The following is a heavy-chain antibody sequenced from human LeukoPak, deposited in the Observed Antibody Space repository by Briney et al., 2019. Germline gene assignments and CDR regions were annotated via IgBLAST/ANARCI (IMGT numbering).Heavy chain of an antibody. V-gene: IGHV3-23*01. D-gene: IGHD4-17*01. CDR2: ISGSGGST. Sequence: GGSLRLSCAASGFTFSSYAMSWVRQAPGKGLEWVSAISGSGGSTYYADSVKGRFTISRDNSKNMLYVQMNSLRAEDTAVYYCAKDSSSREATVTTSFDYWGQGTLVTVSS. J-gene: IGHJ4*02. CDR3: AKDSSSREATVTTSFDY. CDR1: GFTFSSYA.